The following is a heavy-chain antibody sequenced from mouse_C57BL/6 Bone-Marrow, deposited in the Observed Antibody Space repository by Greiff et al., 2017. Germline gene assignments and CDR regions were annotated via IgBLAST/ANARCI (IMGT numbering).Heavy chain of an antibody. CDR3: ASSRYYFDY. V-gene: IGHV1-81*01. J-gene: IGHJ2*01. CDR2: IYPRSGNT. Sequence: ESGAELARPGASVKLSCKASGYTFTSYGISWVKQRTGQGLEWIGEIYPRSGNTYYSEKFKGKATLTADKSSSTAYMELRSLTSEDSAVYFCASSRYYFDYWGQGTTLTVSS. CDR1: GYTFTSYG.